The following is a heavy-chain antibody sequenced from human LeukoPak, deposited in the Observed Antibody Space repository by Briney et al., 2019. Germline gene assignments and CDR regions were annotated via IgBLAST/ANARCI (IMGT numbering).Heavy chain of an antibody. CDR2: ISYDGSNK. CDR3: AKDYHSFGMDV. J-gene: IGHJ6*02. CDR1: GFTFSSYG. Sequence: GGSLRLSCAASGFTFSSYGMHWVRQAPGKGLEWVAVISYDGSNKYYADSVKGRFTISGDNSKNTLYLQMNSLRAEDTAVYYCAKDYHSFGMDVWGQGTTVTVSS. V-gene: IGHV3-30*18. D-gene: IGHD1-14*01.